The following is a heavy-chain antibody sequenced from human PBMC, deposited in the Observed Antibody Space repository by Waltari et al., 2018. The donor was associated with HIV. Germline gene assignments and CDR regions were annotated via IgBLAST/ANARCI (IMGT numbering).Heavy chain of an antibody. J-gene: IGHJ4*02. CDR3: ARVRVAHFDNHRRIFLNYYPDV. D-gene: IGHD2-21*01. CDR2: NHIFTGAM. CDR1: GYNMRGRS. V-gene: IGHV1-2*06. Sequence: EQSGPEMRGPGASVKISCKTFGYNMRGRSFIDWVRQAPGQGPEWMRHNHIFTGAMNAALKFRARIFLTTNTAAATAFMELKDLQAGDTAVYFCARVRVAHFDNHRRIFLNYYPDVWGQGTLVTVSS.